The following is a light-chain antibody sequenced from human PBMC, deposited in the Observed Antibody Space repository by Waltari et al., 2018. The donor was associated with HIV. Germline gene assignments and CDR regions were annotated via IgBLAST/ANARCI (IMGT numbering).Light chain of an antibody. V-gene: IGLV3-25*03. CDR3: QSADSSGTYVV. J-gene: IGLJ2*01. Sequence: SYALTQSPSVSVSPGQTARTTCSGDALPKQYAYWYQQKPGQAPVLVLHKASERPSGIPERFSGSSSGTTVTLTISGVQAEDEADYYCQSADSSGTYVVFGGGTKLTVL. CDR2: KAS. CDR1: ALPKQY.